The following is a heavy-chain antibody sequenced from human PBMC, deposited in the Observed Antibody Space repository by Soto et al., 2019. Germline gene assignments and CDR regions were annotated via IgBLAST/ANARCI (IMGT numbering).Heavy chain of an antibody. CDR1: GFTLSDLY. CDR3: ARDLYENYGMDV. D-gene: IGHD5-12*01. Sequence: EVQLVESGGGLVQPGGSLRLYCSVSGFTLSDLYMDWVRQARGKVLEWVGRSRNKANHYATHYASAVIGRFTISRDDSKNSINLQMNSLKTEDTAVYYCARDLYENYGMDVWGQGTAVTVSS. V-gene: IGHV3-72*01. CDR2: SRNKANHYAT. J-gene: IGHJ6*02.